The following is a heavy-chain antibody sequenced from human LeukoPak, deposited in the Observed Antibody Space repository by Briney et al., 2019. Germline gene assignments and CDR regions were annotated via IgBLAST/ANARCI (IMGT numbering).Heavy chain of an antibody. CDR1: GFTFSSYA. CDR3: ARDGYGDYVFEITYYFDY. V-gene: IGHV3-30*04. D-gene: IGHD4-17*01. CDR2: ISYDGSNK. Sequence: GGSLRLSCAASGFTFSSYAVHWVRQAPGKGLEWVAVISYDGSNKYYADSVKGRFTISRDNSKNTLYLQMNSLRAEDTAVYYCARDGYGDYVFEITYYFDYWGQGTLVTVSS. J-gene: IGHJ4*02.